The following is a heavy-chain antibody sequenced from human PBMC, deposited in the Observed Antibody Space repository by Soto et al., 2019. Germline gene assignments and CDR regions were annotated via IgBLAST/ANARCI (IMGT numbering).Heavy chain of an antibody. J-gene: IGHJ3*02. CDR3: ARDGDSSGYYWTDGAFDI. V-gene: IGHV1-3*01. Sequence: ASVKVSCKAYGYTFTSYAMHWVRQAPGQRLEWMGWINAGNGNTKYSQKFQGRVTITRDTSASTAYMELSSLRSEDTAVYYCARDGDSSGYYWTDGAFDIWGQGTMVTVSS. CDR1: GYTFTSYA. D-gene: IGHD3-22*01. CDR2: INAGNGNT.